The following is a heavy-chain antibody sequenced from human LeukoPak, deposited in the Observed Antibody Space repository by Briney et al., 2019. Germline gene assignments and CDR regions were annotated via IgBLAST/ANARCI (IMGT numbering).Heavy chain of an antibody. CDR3: AKDRCSNGIGCYYYYMDV. CDR1: GFTFSSYV. J-gene: IGHJ6*03. Sequence: GGSLRLSCAASGFTFSSYVMHWVRQAPGKGLEGVAYIQYDGSNEQYADSVKGRFSISRDSSKNILYLQMNSLRAEDTAVYYCAKDRCSNGIGCYYYYMDVWGKGTTVTISS. D-gene: IGHD2-8*01. CDR2: IQYDGSNE. V-gene: IGHV3-30*02.